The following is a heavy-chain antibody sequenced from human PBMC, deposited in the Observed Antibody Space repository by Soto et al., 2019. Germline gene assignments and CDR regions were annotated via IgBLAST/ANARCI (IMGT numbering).Heavy chain of an antibody. J-gene: IGHJ4*02. V-gene: IGHV3-30*18. Sequence: QVQLVESGGGVVQPGRSLRLSCAASGFTFSSYGMHWVRQAPGKGLEWVAVISDDGSNKYYADSVKGRFTISRDNSKNTLYLQMNSLRAEDTAVYYCSKERLGPYYDSSGFDYWGQGTLVTVSS. CDR1: GFTFSSYG. D-gene: IGHD3-22*01. CDR2: ISDDGSNK. CDR3: SKERLGPYYDSSGFDY.